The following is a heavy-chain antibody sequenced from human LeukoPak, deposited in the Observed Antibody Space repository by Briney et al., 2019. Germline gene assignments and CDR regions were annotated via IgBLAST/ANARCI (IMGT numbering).Heavy chain of an antibody. Sequence: GGSLRLSCAASGLTFSSYSMNWVRQAPGKGLEWVSYISSSSSTIYYADSVKGRFTISRDNAKNSLYLQMNSLRAEDTAVYYCARDHRDAFDIWGQGTMVTVSS. J-gene: IGHJ3*02. CDR3: ARDHRDAFDI. V-gene: IGHV3-48*01. CDR1: GLTFSSYS. CDR2: ISSSSSTI.